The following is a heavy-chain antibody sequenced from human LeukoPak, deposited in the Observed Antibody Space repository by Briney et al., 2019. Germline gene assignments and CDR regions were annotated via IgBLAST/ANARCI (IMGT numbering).Heavy chain of an antibody. J-gene: IGHJ4*02. V-gene: IGHV3-49*04. CDR3: SRNGLVDFDF. CDR2: IRRRAYGGAA. CDR1: GFAFDDFA. Sequence: GGSLRLSCTTSGFAFDDFAMGWVRQPAGKGLEWGGFIRRRAYGGAAEYAASVKGRFLISRDGSKGIAYLQMNSLKPEDTAVYYCSRNGLVDFDFWGEGSRVIVSP.